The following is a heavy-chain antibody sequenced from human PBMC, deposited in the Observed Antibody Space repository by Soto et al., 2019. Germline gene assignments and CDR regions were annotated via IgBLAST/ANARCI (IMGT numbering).Heavy chain of an antibody. Sequence: QVQLVQSGAEVKKPGSSVKVSCKASGGTFSSYAISWVRQAPEQGLEWMGGIIPIFGTANYEQKFQGRVTITADESTSTAYMELSSLRSEDTAVYYCAGGAIEEYSSSHNWFDPWGQGTLVTVSS. CDR1: GGTFSSYA. CDR3: AGGAIEEYSSSHNWFDP. J-gene: IGHJ5*02. D-gene: IGHD6-6*01. V-gene: IGHV1-69*01. CDR2: IIPIFGTA.